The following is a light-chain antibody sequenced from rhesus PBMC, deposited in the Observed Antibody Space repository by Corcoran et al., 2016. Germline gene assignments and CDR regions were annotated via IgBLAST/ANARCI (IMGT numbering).Light chain of an antibody. CDR3: QQYSNWPHS. V-gene: IGKV3S9*01. J-gene: IGKJ2*01. Sequence: EIVMTQSPATLSLSPGERATLSCRASQSVSSYAAWYKQKPEQTPRLHIYGASSRATSIPDRCSGSGSVTDFTITISSLEPEDFAVYYCQQYSNWPHSFGQGTKVEIK. CDR1: QSVSSY. CDR2: GAS.